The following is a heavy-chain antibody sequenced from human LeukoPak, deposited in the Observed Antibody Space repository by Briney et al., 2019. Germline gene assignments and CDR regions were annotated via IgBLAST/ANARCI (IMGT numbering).Heavy chain of an antibody. CDR1: GYTFTSYD. J-gene: IGHJ4*02. Sequence: GASVKVSCKASGYTFTSYDINWVRQATGQGLEWMGRIIPIFGTANYAQKFQGRVTITTDESTSTAHMELSSLRSEDTAVYYCARDSHAYDSSGYFDYWGQGTLVTVSS. CDR2: IIPIFGTA. V-gene: IGHV1-69*05. CDR3: ARDSHAYDSSGYFDY. D-gene: IGHD3-22*01.